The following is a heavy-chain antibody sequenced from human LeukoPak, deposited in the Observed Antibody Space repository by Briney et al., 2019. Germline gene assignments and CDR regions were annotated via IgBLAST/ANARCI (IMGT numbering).Heavy chain of an antibody. J-gene: IGHJ4*02. CDR1: GYTLTELS. CDR2: FDPEDGET. D-gene: IGHD6-13*01. Sequence: ASVKVSCKVSGYTLTELSMHWVRQAPGKGLEWMGGFDPEDGETIYAQKFQGRVTMTEDTSTDTAYMGLSSLRSEDTAVYYCATDPDGSSWPDYWGQGTLVTVSS. V-gene: IGHV1-24*01. CDR3: ATDPDGSSWPDY.